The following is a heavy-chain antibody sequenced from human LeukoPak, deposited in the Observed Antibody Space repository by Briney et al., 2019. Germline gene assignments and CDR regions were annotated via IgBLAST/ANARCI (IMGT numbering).Heavy chain of an antibody. D-gene: IGHD6-13*01. Sequence: PGGSLRLSCAASGFTVSSNYMSWVRQAPGKGLEWVSVIYSGGSTYYADSVKGRFTISRDNSKNTLYLQMNSLRAEDTAVDYCARDGSSWYVDGMDVWGQGTTVTVSS. CDR3: ARDGSSWYVDGMDV. CDR2: IYSGGST. V-gene: IGHV3-66*01. J-gene: IGHJ6*02. CDR1: GFTVSSNY.